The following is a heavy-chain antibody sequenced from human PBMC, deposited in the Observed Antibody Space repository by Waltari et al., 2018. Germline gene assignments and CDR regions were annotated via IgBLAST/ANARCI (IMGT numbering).Heavy chain of an antibody. J-gene: IGHJ4*02. CDR3: ARTRAYSSVKYFDY. V-gene: IGHV3-21*01. CDR1: GFTFSSYS. CDR2: ISSSSSDI. D-gene: IGHD6-19*01. Sequence: EVQLVESGGGLVKPGGSLRLSCAASGFTFSSYSMNWVRQAPGKGLEWVSSISSSSSDIYYADSVKGRFTISRDNAKNSLYLQMNSLRAEDTAVYYCARTRAYSSVKYFDYWGQGTLVTVSS.